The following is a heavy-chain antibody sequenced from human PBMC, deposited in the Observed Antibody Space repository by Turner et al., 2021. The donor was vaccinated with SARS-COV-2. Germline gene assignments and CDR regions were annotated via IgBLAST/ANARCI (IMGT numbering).Heavy chain of an antibody. J-gene: IGHJ4*02. CDR2: ISGSGDNT. CDR1: GFSFRRYV. D-gene: IGHD3-10*01. CDR3: AKDRNTYYYGSALDY. Sequence: EVQLFESGGGLVQPGRFLRLSCAASGFSFRRYVMSWVRQAPGKGLEWGAAISGSGDNTYYADSVKGRFTISRDNSKNTLYLQMNSLRDDDTAVYYCAKDRNTYYYGSALDYWGQGTLVTVSS. V-gene: IGHV3-23*01.